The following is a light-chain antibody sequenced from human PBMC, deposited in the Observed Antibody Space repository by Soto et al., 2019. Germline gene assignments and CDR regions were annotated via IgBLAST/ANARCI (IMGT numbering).Light chain of an antibody. CDR3: QQSYTSPRFT. J-gene: IGKJ3*01. V-gene: IGKV1-39*01. Sequence: DIQMTQSPSSLSASVEDRVTIACRAGQIISTNLNWYQQKPGKAPELLIYAASTLHTGVPSRFSGSGSGTDFTLTISSLQPEDFATYYCQQSYTSPRFTFGPGTKVDIK. CDR2: AAS. CDR1: QIISTN.